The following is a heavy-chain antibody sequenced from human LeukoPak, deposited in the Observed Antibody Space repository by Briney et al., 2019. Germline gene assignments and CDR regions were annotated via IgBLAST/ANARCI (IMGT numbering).Heavy chain of an antibody. J-gene: IGHJ4*02. CDR2: INPSGGST. V-gene: IGHV1-46*01. CDR3: ARDVKKQQLAL. CDR1: GCTFTSYY. D-gene: IGHD6-13*01. Sequence: ASVKVSCKASGCTFTSYYMHWVRQAPGQGLEWMGIINPSGGSTSYAQKFQGRVTMTRDMSTSTVYMELSSLRSEDTALYYCARDVKKQQLALWGQGTLVTVSS.